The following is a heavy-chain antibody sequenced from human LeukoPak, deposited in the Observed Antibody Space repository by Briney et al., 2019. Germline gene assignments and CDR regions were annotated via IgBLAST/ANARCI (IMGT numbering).Heavy chain of an antibody. CDR3: ASGTTVVTPNAFDI. D-gene: IGHD4-23*01. CDR2: IYHGGST. J-gene: IGHJ3*02. Sequence: SETLSLTCAVSGYSISSGYYWGWIRQPPGKGLEWIGSIYHGGSTYYNPSLKSRVNISVDTSKNQFSLKLSSVTAADTAVYYCASGTTVVTPNAFDIWGQGTMVTVSS. CDR1: GYSISSGYY. V-gene: IGHV4-38-2*01.